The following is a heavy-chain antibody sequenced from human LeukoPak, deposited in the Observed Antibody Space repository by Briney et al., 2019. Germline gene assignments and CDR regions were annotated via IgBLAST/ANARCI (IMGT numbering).Heavy chain of an antibody. CDR3: ARGGRFGELLSPPTDY. CDR2: INPNSGGT. J-gene: IGHJ4*02. V-gene: IGHV1-2*02. CDR1: GYTFTGYY. D-gene: IGHD3-10*01. Sequence: ASVKVSCKASGYTFTGYYMHWVRQAPGQGLEWMGWINPNSGGTNYAQKFQGRVTMTRDTSISTAYMELSRLRSDDTAVYYCARGGRFGELLSPPTDYWGQGTLVTVSS.